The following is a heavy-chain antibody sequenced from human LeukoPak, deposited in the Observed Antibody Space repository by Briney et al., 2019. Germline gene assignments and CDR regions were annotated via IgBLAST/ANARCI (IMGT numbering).Heavy chain of an antibody. J-gene: IGHJ3*02. D-gene: IGHD3-22*01. CDR1: GFTFSSYS. Sequence: GGSLRLSCAASGFTFSSYSMNWVRQAPGKGLEWVSSISSSSSYIYYADSVKGRFTISRDNSKNTLYLQMNSLRAEDTAVYYCAKTNRGSGYYYAGAFDIWGQGTMVTVSS. V-gene: IGHV3-21*04. CDR2: ISSSSSYI. CDR3: AKTNRGSGYYYAGAFDI.